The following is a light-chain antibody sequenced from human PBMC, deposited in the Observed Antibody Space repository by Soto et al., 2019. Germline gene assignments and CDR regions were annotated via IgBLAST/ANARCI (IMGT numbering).Light chain of an antibody. CDR3: SSYTSTSTVV. J-gene: IGLJ2*01. CDR2: EVS. V-gene: IGLV2-14*01. Sequence: QSALTQPASVSGSPGQSITISCTGTNNDVGGYNYVSWYQQHPGKAPKLMIYEVSNRPSGVSDRFSGSKSGNTASLTISGLQPEDEADYSCSSYTSTSTVVFGGGTKVTVL. CDR1: NNDVGGYNY.